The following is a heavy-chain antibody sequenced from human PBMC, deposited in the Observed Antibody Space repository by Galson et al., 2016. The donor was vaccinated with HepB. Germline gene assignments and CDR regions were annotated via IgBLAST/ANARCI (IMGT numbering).Heavy chain of an antibody. CDR2: IYWDDDK. V-gene: IGHV2-5*02. Sequence: PALVTPTQTLTLTCTFSGFSLRTPGVGVGWIRQPPGKALEWLALIYWDDDKHYNPSLKSRLTITKDTSKNLVVLTMTNMDPVDTATYSCARSHVLRFFGEFRGGPYFDYWGQGTLVTVSS. J-gene: IGHJ4*02. CDR3: ARSHVLRFFGEFRGGPYFDY. D-gene: IGHD3-10*01. CDR1: GFSLRTPGVG.